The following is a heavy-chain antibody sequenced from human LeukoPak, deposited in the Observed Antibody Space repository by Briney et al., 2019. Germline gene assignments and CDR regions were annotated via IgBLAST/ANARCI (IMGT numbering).Heavy chain of an antibody. CDR2: IYTSGST. CDR1: GGSIRSYY. J-gene: IGHJ3*02. CDR3: ARGGPADAFDI. V-gene: IGHV4-4*07. D-gene: IGHD2-2*01. Sequence: SETLSLTCTVSGGSIRSYYWSWIRQPAGKGLDGIGRIYTSGSTNYNPSLKSRVTMSVDTSKNQFSLKLSSVTAADTAVYYCARGGPADAFDIWGQGTMVTVSS.